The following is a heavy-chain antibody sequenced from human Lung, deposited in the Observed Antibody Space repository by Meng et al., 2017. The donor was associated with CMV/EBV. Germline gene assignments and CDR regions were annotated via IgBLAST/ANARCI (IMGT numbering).Heavy chain of an antibody. CDR3: AKDRIAARRGYFDY. J-gene: IGHJ4*02. Sequence: GGSLRLXCAASGFTFSSYGMHWVRQAPGKGLEWVAFIRYDGSNKYYADSVKGRFTISRDNSKNTLYLQMNSLRAEDTAVYYCAKDRIAARRGYFDYWGQGXLVTVSS. CDR1: GFTFSSYG. D-gene: IGHD6-6*01. CDR2: IRYDGSNK. V-gene: IGHV3-30*02.